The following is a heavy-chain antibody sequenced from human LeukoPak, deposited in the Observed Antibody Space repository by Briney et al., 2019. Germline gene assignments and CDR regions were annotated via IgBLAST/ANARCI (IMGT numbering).Heavy chain of an antibody. CDR3: ASGYDSSGGGYFDL. D-gene: IGHD3-22*01. Sequence: SETLSLTCTVSGGSISSYYWSWIRQPPGKGLEWIGYIYYSGSTNYNPSPKSRVTISVDTSKNQFSLKLSSVTAADTAVYYCASGYDSSGGGYFDLWGRGTLVTVSS. J-gene: IGHJ2*01. V-gene: IGHV4-59*01. CDR1: GGSISSYY. CDR2: IYYSGST.